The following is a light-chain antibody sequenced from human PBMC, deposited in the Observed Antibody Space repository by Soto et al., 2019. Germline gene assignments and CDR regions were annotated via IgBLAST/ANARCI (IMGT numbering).Light chain of an antibody. CDR2: GAS. CDR3: QQYGSSPMYT. V-gene: IGKV3-20*01. J-gene: IGKJ2*01. CDR1: QSVSSSY. Sequence: EIVLTQSPGTLSLSPGERATLSCRASQSVSSSYLAWYQQKPGQAPRLLIYGASSRATGIPDRFSGSGSGTAFTLTISRLEPEDFAVYYCQQYGSSPMYTFGRGTKLEIK.